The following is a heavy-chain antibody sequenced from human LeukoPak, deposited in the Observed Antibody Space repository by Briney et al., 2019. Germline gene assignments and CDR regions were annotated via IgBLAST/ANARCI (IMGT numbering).Heavy chain of an antibody. CDR1: GGSISSGGYY. D-gene: IGHD2-15*01. CDR3: ARDRVVVATDSYYYYGMDV. J-gene: IGHJ6*02. CDR2: IYYSGST. Sequence: SETLSLTCTVSGGSISSGGYYWSWIRQHPGEGLEWIGYIYYSGSTYYNPSLKSRVTISVDTSKNQFSLKLSSVTAADTAVYYCARDRVVVATDSYYYYGMDVWGQGTTVTVSS. V-gene: IGHV4-31*03.